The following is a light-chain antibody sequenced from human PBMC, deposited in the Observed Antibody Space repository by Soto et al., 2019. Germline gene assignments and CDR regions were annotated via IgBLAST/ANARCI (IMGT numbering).Light chain of an antibody. V-gene: IGKV3-20*01. CDR3: QQYGSSPET. J-gene: IGKJ1*01. CDR1: QSVSNNY. Sequence: EIVLTQSPGTLSLSPGERATLSCRASQSVSNNYLAGYQQKPGQAPRVLMSGASYRAIDIPDRFSASGSGTDFTLTISRLEPEDFAVYYCQQYGSSPETFGQGTKVEIK. CDR2: GAS.